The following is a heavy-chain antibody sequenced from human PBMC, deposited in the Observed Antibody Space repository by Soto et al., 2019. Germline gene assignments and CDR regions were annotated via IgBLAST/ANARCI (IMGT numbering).Heavy chain of an antibody. CDR2: IYYSGRT. V-gene: IGHV4-61*01. J-gene: IGHJ4*02. CDR1: GGSVSSTYYY. CDR3: AGTRLDYYDSSDYYDGPFDY. Sequence: SETLSLTCFVSGGSVSSTYYYWSWIRQPPGKGLEWIGYIYYSGRTDYKSSLKSRVTISLDPSKNQVSLKLSSVTAADTAVYYCAGTRLDYYDSSDYYDGPFDYWGQGTLVTVS. D-gene: IGHD3-22*01.